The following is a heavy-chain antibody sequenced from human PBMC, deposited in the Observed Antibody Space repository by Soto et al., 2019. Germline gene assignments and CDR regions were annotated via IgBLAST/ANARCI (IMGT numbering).Heavy chain of an antibody. D-gene: IGHD6-19*01. Sequence: SLGLSCAASGFTFSSYGMHWVRQAPGKGLEWVAVIWYDGSNKYYADSVKGRFTISRDNSKNTLYLQMNSLRAEDTAVYYCARETYSSGWYLDYWGQGTLVTVSS. CDR3: ARETYSSGWYLDY. CDR1: GFTFSSYG. CDR2: IWYDGSNK. J-gene: IGHJ4*02. V-gene: IGHV3-33*01.